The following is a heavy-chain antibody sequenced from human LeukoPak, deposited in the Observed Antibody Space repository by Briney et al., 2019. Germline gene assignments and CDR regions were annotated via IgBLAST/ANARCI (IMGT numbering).Heavy chain of an antibody. CDR3: ARGSDHSTSWDN. CDR1: GYIFIVYY. J-gene: IGHJ4*02. Sequence: ASVKVSCKASGYIFIVYYMHWVRQAPGQGPEWMGWINPNSGGTKYAQKFQGRVTMTRNTSIKTVFMELSSLRSDDTAVYYCARGSDHSTSWDNWGQGTLVTVSS. CDR2: INPNSGGT. V-gene: IGHV1-2*02. D-gene: IGHD6-13*01.